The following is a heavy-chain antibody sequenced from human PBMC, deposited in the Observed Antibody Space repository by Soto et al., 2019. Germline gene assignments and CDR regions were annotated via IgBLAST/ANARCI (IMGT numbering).Heavy chain of an antibody. CDR2: IYYSGST. V-gene: IGHV4-59*01. CDR3: ARDCSGGSCYSGFDY. Sequence: SETLSLTCTVSGGSISSYYWSWIRQPPGKGLEWIGYIYYSGSTNYNPSLKSRVTISVDTSKNQFSLKLSSVTAADTAVCYCARDCSGGSCYSGFDYWGQGTLVTVSS. J-gene: IGHJ4*02. CDR1: GGSISSYY. D-gene: IGHD2-15*01.